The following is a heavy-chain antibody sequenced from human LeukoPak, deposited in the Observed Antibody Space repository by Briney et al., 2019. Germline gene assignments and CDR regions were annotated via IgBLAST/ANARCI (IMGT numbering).Heavy chain of an antibody. CDR1: GFTFDDYA. J-gene: IGHJ6*03. CDR3: ARALSNYVDYYYYYYMDV. D-gene: IGHD4-11*01. V-gene: IGHV3-20*04. Sequence: GGSLRLSCAASGFTFDDYAMSWVRQTPGKGLEWVSGIKWNGDTTAYADSVKGRFTISRDNAKNSLYLQMNSLRVEDTALYYCARALSNYVDYYYYYYMDVWGKGTTVTVSS. CDR2: IKWNGDTT.